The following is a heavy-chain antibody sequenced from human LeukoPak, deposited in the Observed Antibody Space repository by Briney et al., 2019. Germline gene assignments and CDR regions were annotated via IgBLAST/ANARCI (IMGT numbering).Heavy chain of an antibody. V-gene: IGHV5-51*01. CDR2: IYPGDSDT. J-gene: IGHJ3*01. D-gene: IGHD5-24*01. Sequence: GESLKISCEGSGYTFTSYWIVWVRQMPGKSPDWMGIIYPGDSDTRYSPSFDGQVTISADKSSVYLQWSSLKPSDTAMYYCARRGGRHRWLQGDGFDVWGQGTMVTVSS. CDR1: GYTFTSYW. CDR3: ARRGGRHRWLQGDGFDV.